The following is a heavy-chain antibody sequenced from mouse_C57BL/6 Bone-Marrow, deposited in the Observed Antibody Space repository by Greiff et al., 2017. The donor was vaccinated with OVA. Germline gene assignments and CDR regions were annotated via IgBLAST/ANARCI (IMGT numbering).Heavy chain of an antibody. J-gene: IGHJ3*01. Sequence: QVQLQQPGAELVKPGASVKMSCKASGYTFPSYWITWVKQRPGQGLEWIGDIYPGSGSPNYNEKFKSKATLTVDTSSSTAYMQLSSLTSEESAGYYGARGAVYYGYDETWFAYWGQGTLVTVSA. CDR3: ARGAVYYGYDETWFAY. V-gene: IGHV1-55*01. CDR2: IYPGSGSP. D-gene: IGHD2-2*01. CDR1: GYTFPSYW.